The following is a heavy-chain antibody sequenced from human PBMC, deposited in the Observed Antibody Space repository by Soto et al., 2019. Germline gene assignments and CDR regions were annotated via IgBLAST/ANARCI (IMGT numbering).Heavy chain of an antibody. Sequence: ASVKVSCKASGYTFTSYAMHWVRQAPGQRLEWMGWINAGNGNTKYSQKFQGRVTITRDTSASTAYMELSSLRSEDTAVYYCARDWDYYDSSGYHTGLWFDPWGQGTLVTVPS. V-gene: IGHV1-3*01. D-gene: IGHD3-22*01. CDR2: INAGNGNT. CDR3: ARDWDYYDSSGYHTGLWFDP. CDR1: GYTFTSYA. J-gene: IGHJ5*02.